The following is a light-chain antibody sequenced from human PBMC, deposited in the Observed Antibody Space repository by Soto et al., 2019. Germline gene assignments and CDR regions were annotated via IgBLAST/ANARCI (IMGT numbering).Light chain of an antibody. V-gene: IGLV2-11*01. CDR3: CSYAGSYSLYV. CDR1: SSDVGDYNY. CDR2: DVS. J-gene: IGLJ1*01. Sequence: QSARTQPRSVSGSPGQSVTISCTGTSSDVGDYNYVSWYQQHPGKAPKLMIYDVSKRPSGVPDRFSGSKSDNTASLTISGLQAEDEADYYCCSYAGSYSLYVFGTGTKLTVL.